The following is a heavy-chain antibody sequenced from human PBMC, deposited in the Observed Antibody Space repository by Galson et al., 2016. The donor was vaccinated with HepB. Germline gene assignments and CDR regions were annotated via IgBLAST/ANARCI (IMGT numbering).Heavy chain of an antibody. V-gene: IGHV3-23*01. Sequence: SLRLSCAGSGFSFSNYAMSWVRQAPGKGLKWVSAISATGGNTHYAESVKGRFTISRDNSRNTLYLEMTTLRAEDTAVYYCARDGRGAYSSSDWFDSWGQGTLVTVSS. CDR1: GFSFSNYA. D-gene: IGHD3-10*01. CDR2: ISATGGNT. J-gene: IGHJ5*01. CDR3: ARDGRGAYSSSDWFDS.